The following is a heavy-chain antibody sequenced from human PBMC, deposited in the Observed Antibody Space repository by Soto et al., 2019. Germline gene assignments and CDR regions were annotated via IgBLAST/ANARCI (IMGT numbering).Heavy chain of an antibody. D-gene: IGHD6-19*01. CDR3: TRPSSGWYSWFDP. V-gene: IGHV3-72*01. J-gene: IGHJ5*02. Sequence: PGESLKISCAASGFTFSDHYMDWVRQAPGKGLEWIGRSRNKANSYTTEYAASVKGRFTVSRDDSKNTAYLQMNSLKTEDTAVYYCTRPSSGWYSWFDPWGQGTLVTVSS. CDR2: SRNKANSYTT. CDR1: GFTFSDHY.